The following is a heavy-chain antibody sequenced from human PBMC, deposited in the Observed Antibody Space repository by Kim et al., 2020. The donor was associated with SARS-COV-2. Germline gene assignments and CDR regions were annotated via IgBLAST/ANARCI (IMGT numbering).Heavy chain of an antibody. V-gene: IGHV4-38-2*01. CDR2: VYHSGNT. CDR3: AGLNGGNPGDR. CDR1: GDSVSSH. Sequence: SETLSLTCAISGDSVSSHWGWIRQPPGKGLEWIGTVYHSGNTYYNPSLKSRVTLSVDPSKNQVSLKLRSVTAADTAVYYCAGLNGGNPGDRWGQGTLVTVSS. J-gene: IGHJ5*02. D-gene: IGHD2-8*01.